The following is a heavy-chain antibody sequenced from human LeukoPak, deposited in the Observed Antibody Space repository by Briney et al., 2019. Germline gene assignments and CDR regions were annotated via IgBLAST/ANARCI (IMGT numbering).Heavy chain of an antibody. J-gene: IGHJ4*02. Sequence: SETLSLTCTVSGYSISSGYYWVWIRQPPGKGLELIGSIYHSGSTYYNPSLKSRVTISVDTSKNQFSLKLSSVTAADTAVYYCARLGPGGHGEFDYWGQGTLVTVSS. CDR2: IYHSGST. D-gene: IGHD3-10*01. CDR1: GYSISSGYY. V-gene: IGHV4-38-2*02. CDR3: ARLGPGGHGEFDY.